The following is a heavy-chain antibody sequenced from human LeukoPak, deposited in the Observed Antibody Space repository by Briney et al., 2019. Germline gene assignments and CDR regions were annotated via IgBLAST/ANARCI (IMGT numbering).Heavy chain of an antibody. CDR1: GGSISSSSYY. D-gene: IGHD6-6*01. CDR2: IYYSGST. Sequence: PSETLSLTCTVSGGSISSSSYYWGWIRQPPGKGLEWIGSIYYSGSTYYNPSPKSRVTISVDTSKNQFSLKLSSVTAADTAVYYCARDKGIAARYFDYWGQGTLVTVSS. CDR3: ARDKGIAARYFDY. V-gene: IGHV4-39*07. J-gene: IGHJ4*02.